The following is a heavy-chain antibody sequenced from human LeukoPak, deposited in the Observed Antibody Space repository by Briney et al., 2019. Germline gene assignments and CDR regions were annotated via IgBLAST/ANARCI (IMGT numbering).Heavy chain of an antibody. V-gene: IGHV4-30-4*01. CDR2: IYYSGST. CDR3: ASTPQYYCDTSGYPNWYFDL. D-gene: IGHD3-22*01. J-gene: IGHJ2*01. Sequence: SETLSLTCTVSGGSISSGDYYWSWIRQPPGTGLEWIGHIYYSGSTYYNPSLKSRVTISVDTSKNQFSLKLSSVTAADTAVYYCASTPQYYCDTSGYPNWYFDLWGRGTLVTVSS. CDR1: GGSISSGDYY.